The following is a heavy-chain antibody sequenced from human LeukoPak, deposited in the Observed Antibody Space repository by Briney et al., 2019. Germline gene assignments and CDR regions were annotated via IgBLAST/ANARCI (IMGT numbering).Heavy chain of an antibody. CDR2: INAYNGNT. V-gene: IGHV1-18*01. CDR3: ARDRHIAAAVYYYYMDV. D-gene: IGHD6-13*01. Sequence: ASVKVSCKASGYAFTSYIISWVRQAPGHRLEWMGWINAYNGNTDYAQRVQGRVTMTTDTSTSTAYMELRSLRSDDTAVYYCARDRHIAAAVYYYYMDVWGKGTPVTVSS. CDR1: GYAFTSYI. J-gene: IGHJ6*03.